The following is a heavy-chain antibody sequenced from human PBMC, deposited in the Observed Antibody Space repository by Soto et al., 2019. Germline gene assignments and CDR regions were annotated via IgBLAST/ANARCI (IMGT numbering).Heavy chain of an antibody. Sequence: QVQLQESGPGLVKPSETLSLTCTVSGGSISNYYWSWIRQPPGKGLEWIGCIFYSGSTNYSPSLSSRVTRSVDTSKNQFSLELSSVTAADTAVYYCARDGKVSGSAPHWFDPWGQGTLVTVSS. J-gene: IGHJ5*02. CDR2: IFYSGST. CDR1: GGSISNYY. CDR3: ARDGKVSGSAPHWFDP. D-gene: IGHD1-26*01. V-gene: IGHV4-59*01.